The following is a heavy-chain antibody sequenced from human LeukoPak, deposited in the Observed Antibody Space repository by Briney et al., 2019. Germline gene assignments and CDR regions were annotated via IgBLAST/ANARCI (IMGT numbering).Heavy chain of an antibody. Sequence: PGRSLRLSCAASGFTFSSYGMHWVRQAPGKGLEWVAVISYDGSNKYYADSVKGRFTISRDNSKNTLYLQMNSLRAEDTAVYCCAKVYSGSYSHFDYWGQGTLVTVSS. CDR2: ISYDGSNK. D-gene: IGHD1-26*01. J-gene: IGHJ4*02. CDR1: GFTFSSYG. V-gene: IGHV3-30*18. CDR3: AKVYSGSYSHFDY.